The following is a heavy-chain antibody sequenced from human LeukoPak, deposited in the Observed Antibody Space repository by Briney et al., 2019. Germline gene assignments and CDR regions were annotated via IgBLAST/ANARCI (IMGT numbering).Heavy chain of an antibody. D-gene: IGHD1-26*01. CDR2: IKQDGSEK. Sequence: PGGSLRLSCAASGFTFSSYNMNWVRQAPGKWLEWVANIKQDGSEKYYVDSVKGRFTISRDNAKNSLYLQMNSLRAEDTAVYYCARDLWVWERGENWFDPWGQGTLVTVSS. J-gene: IGHJ5*02. V-gene: IGHV3-7*01. CDR3: ARDLWVWERGENWFDP. CDR1: GFTFSSYN.